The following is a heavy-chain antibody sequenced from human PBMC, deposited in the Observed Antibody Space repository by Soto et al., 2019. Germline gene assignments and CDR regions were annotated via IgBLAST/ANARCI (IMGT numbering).Heavy chain of an antibody. CDR1: GGSISSGGYY. J-gene: IGHJ1*01. CDR2: IYYSGST. V-gene: IGHV4-31*03. CDR3: ARTDRDYDSPTPSEYFQH. Sequence: QVQLQESGPGLVKPSQTLSLTCTVSGGSISSGGYYWSWIRQHPGKGLEWIGYIYYSGSTYYNPSLKSRVTISVDTSKNQFSLKLSSVTAADTAVYYCARTDRDYDSPTPSEYFQHWGQGTLVTVSS. D-gene: IGHD3-22*01.